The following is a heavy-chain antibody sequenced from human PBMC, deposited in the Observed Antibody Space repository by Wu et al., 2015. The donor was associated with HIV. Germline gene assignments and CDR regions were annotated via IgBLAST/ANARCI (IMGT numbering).Heavy chain of an antibody. V-gene: IGHV1-2*02. CDR2: INPKNGAT. J-gene: IGHJ4*02. CDR1: GYTFTGYH. Sequence: QLVQSGPEVKKPGASVKVSCKASGYTFTGYHMHWVRQAPGQGLEWMGWINPKNGATNYAQKFQDRVTMTRDTSINTIYMELSRLRSDDTAIFYCTRGMSMDHWGQGTLVTVS. CDR3: TRGMSMDH.